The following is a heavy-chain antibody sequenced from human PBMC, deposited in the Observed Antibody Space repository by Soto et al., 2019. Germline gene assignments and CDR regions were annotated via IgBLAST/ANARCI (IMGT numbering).Heavy chain of an antibody. CDR3: ARDPLGRPEWWFDP. J-gene: IGHJ5*02. CDR2: ISAYNGNT. CDR1: GYTFTSYG. D-gene: IGHD1-1*01. Sequence: ASVKVSCKASGYTFTSYGISWVRQAPGQGLEWMGWISAYNGNTNYAQKLQGRVTMTTDTSTSTAYMELRSLRSDDTAVYYCARDPLGRPEWWFDPWGQGTLVTVSS. V-gene: IGHV1-18*01.